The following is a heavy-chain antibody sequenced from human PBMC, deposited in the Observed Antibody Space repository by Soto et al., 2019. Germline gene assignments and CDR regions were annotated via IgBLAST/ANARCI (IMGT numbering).Heavy chain of an antibody. D-gene: IGHD3-10*01. J-gene: IGHJ5*02. CDR2: IYHSGTT. V-gene: IGHV4-38-2*01. CDR1: GFSISSGYF. Sequence: SETLSLTCAVSGFSISSGYFWGWIRQPPGKGPEWLGSIYHSGTTYYNPSVKGRVTISVDTHKNQFSLKMSSVTAADTAVYYCAGPSSCYYCFDPCRQLPLVTFSS. CDR3: AGPSSCYYCFDP.